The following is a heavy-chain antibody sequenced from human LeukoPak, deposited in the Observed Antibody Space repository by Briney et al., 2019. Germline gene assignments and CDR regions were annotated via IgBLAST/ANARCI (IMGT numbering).Heavy chain of an antibody. J-gene: IGHJ4*02. V-gene: IGHV4-34*01. CDR3: ARPRWNDVSYFDY. Sequence: SETLSLTCAVYGGSFSGYYWSWIRQPPGKGLEWIGEINNSGSTNYNPSLKSRVTISVDTSKNQFSLKLSSVTAADTAVYYCARPRWNDVSYFDYWGQGTLVTVSS. CDR1: GGSFSGYY. CDR2: INNSGST. D-gene: IGHD1-1*01.